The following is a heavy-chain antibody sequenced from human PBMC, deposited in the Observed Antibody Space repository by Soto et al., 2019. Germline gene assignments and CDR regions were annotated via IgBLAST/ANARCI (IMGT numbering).Heavy chain of an antibody. V-gene: IGHV4-39*07. D-gene: IGHD3-22*01. CDR3: AREINYYDSSGDSWFDP. Sequence: PSETLSLTCTVSGGSIINNNYYWAWIRQPPGKGLDWIGSISYGGTTYYNPSLKSRVTISVDTSKNQFSLKLSSVTAADTAVYYCAREINYYDSSGDSWFDPWGQGTLVTVSS. J-gene: IGHJ5*02. CDR1: GGSIINNNYY. CDR2: ISYGGTT.